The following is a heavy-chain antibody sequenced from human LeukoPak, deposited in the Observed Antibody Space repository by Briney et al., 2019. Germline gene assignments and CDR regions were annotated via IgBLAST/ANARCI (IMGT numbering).Heavy chain of an antibody. J-gene: IGHJ4*02. CDR1: GGSISSSSYY. V-gene: IGHV4-39*01. CDR2: IYYSGST. D-gene: IGHD5-24*01. CDR3: ARRRMASPFDY. Sequence: SETLSLTCTVSGGSISSSSYYWGWIRQHPGKGLEWIGSIYYSGSTYYNPSLKSRVTISVDTSKNQFSLKLSSVTAADTAVYYCARRRMASPFDYWGQRTLVTVSS.